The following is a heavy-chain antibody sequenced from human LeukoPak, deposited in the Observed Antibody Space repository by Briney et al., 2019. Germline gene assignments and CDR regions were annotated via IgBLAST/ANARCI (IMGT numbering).Heavy chain of an antibody. J-gene: IGHJ4*02. D-gene: IGHD3-9*01. CDR1: GYTFTSYG. CDR3: ARSVRYFDQLDY. CDR2: ISAYNGNT. Sequence: ASVKVPCKASGYTFTSYGISWVRQAPGQGLEWMGWISAYNGNTNYAQKLQGRVTMTTDTSTSTAYMELRSLRSDDTAVYYCARSVRYFDQLDYWGQGTLVTVSS. V-gene: IGHV1-18*04.